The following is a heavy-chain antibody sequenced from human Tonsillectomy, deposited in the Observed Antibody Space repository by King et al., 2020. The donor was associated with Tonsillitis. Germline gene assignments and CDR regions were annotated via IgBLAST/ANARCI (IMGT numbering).Heavy chain of an antibody. CDR2: IYYNGNT. D-gene: IGHD3-9*01. V-gene: IGHV4-59*01. J-gene: IGHJ4*02. Sequence: VQLQESGPGLVKPSETLSLTCAVSGGSISGYYFNWIRQPPGKGLEWIGYIYYNGNTNYSPSLKRRVTISVDTSKNQFSLKLSSVTAADTAVYYCARSHGYYNGGLFDYWGQGTLVTVSS. CDR3: ARSHGYYNGGLFDY. CDR1: GGSISGYY.